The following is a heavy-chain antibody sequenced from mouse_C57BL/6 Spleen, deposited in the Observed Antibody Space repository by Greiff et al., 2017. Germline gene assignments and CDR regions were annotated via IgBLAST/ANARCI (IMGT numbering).Heavy chain of an antibody. CDR1: GYTFTSYW. CDR2: IHPNSGST. CDR3: ARNWDGYFDV. V-gene: IGHV1-64*01. Sequence: QVQLQQPGAELVKPGASVKLSCKASGYTFTSYWMHWVKQRPGRGLEWIGMIHPNSGSTNYNEKFKSKATLTVDKSSSTAYMQLSSLTSEDSAVYYCARNWDGYFDVWGTGTTVTVSS. J-gene: IGHJ1*03. D-gene: IGHD4-1*01.